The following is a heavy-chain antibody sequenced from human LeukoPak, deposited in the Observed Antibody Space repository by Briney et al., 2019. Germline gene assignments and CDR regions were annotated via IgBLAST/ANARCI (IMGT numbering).Heavy chain of an antibody. CDR2: INLSGGST. CDR3: ARDGSVEDLEWPDFDY. V-gene: IGHV1-46*03. CDR1: GYTFTSYY. D-gene: IGHD3-3*01. J-gene: IGHJ4*02. Sequence: ASVKVSCKASGYTFTSYYMHWVRQAPGQGLEWMGIINLSGGSTSYAQKFQGRVNMTRDTYKSTVYMELSSLRSEDTAVYYCARDGSVEDLEWPDFDYWGQGTLVTVSS.